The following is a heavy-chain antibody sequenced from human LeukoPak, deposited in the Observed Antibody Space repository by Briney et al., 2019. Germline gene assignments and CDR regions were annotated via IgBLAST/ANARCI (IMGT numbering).Heavy chain of an antibody. CDR1: GGSVRSTSYF. V-gene: IGHV4-39*01. Sequence: SETLSLTCTVSGGSVRSTSYFWGWIRQPPGKGLEWIGSIYHSRTTYYNASVNRRVTISLDTSKNQVSLRLTSVTAADTAVYYCANYCSGGRCPSDYWGQGALVIVSS. CDR3: ANYCSGGRCPSDY. D-gene: IGHD2-15*01. CDR2: IYHSRTT. J-gene: IGHJ4*02.